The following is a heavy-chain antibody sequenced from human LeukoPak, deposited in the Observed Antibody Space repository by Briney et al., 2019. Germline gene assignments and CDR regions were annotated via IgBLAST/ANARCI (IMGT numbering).Heavy chain of an antibody. J-gene: IGHJ4*02. CDR1: GFTFSSYA. CDR2: ISGSGGST. V-gene: IGHV3-23*01. CDR3: ARLGLGVMLSAPSLDY. Sequence: GGSLRLSCAASGFTFSSYAMSWVRQAPGKGLEWVSAISGSGGSTYYADSVKGRFIISRDNAKNSLYLQMNSLRTEDTAVYYCARLGLGVMLSAPSLDYWGQGTLVTVSS. D-gene: IGHD1-7*01.